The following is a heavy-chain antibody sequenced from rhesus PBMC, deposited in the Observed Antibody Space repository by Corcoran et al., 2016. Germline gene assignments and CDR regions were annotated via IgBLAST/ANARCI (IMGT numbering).Heavy chain of an antibody. V-gene: IGHV1S9*01. D-gene: IGHD5-12*01. Sequence: QVQLVQSGAEATKPGASVKLSCQASGYTFTSFHITWWRQAPGHGLEGMGTINPSNGNPGYAQKFQGRVTMTRDTSTSTAYMELSSLRSDDTAVYYCTRAVTARFDYWGQGVLVTVSS. CDR2: INPSNGNP. J-gene: IGHJ4*01. CDR1: GYTFTSFH. CDR3: TRAVTARFDY.